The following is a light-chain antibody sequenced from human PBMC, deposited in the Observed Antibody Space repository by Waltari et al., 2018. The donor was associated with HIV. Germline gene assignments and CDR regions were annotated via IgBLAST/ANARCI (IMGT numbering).Light chain of an antibody. CDR1: RANIGNT. V-gene: IGLV1-47*01. J-gene: IGLJ3*02. CDR2: RDN. Sequence: QSVLTQPPSASGAPGQRVTISCSGSRANIGNTVYCYQQLPGTAPKVLIYRDNQRPSGVPDRFSGSRSGTSASLDVSGLRSEDEANYICAAWDDILSGWVFGGGTKLTVL. CDR3: AAWDDILSGWV.